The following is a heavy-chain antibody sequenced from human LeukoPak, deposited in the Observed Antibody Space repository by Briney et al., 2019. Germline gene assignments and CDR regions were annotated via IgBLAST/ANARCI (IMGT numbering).Heavy chain of an antibody. CDR2: ISGSGGST. Sequence: PGGSLRLSCAASGFTFSSYAMSWVCQAPGKGLEWVSAISGSGGSTSYADSVKGRFSISRDSSKNTMYLQMNSLRVEDTAVYYCAKSSFDDYGDWRDFDSWGQGTLVTVS. V-gene: IGHV3-23*01. CDR3: AKSSFDDYGDWRDFDS. D-gene: IGHD4-17*01. CDR1: GFTFSSYA. J-gene: IGHJ4*02.